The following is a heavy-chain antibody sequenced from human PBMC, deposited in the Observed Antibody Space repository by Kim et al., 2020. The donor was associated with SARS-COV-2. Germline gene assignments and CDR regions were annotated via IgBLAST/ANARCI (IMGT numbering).Heavy chain of an antibody. CDR2: ISGSGGST. CDR1: GFTFSSYA. D-gene: IGHD3-22*01. CDR3: AKATRLIVVSKVVGHPGTAWYFDL. V-gene: IGHV3-23*01. J-gene: IGHJ2*01. Sequence: GGSLRLSCAASGFTFSSYAMSWVRQAPGKGLEWVSAISGSGGSTYYADSVKGRFTISRDNSKNTLYLQMNSLRAEDTAVYYCAKATRLIVVSKVVGHPGTAWYFDLWGRGTLVTVSS.